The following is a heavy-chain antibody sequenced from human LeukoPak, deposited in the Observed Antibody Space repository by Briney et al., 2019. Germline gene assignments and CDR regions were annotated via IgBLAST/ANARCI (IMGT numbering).Heavy chain of an antibody. CDR3: ARDLNGFVVPADY. CDR2: IYSGGST. V-gene: IGHV3-66*01. CDR1: GFTVSSNY. D-gene: IGHD2-2*01. Sequence: SGGSLILSCAASGFTVSSNYMSWVRQAPGKGLEWVSVIYSGGSTYYADSVKGRYTISRDNSKNTLYLQMNSLRAEDTAVYYCARDLNGFVVPADYWGQGTLVTVSS. J-gene: IGHJ4*02.